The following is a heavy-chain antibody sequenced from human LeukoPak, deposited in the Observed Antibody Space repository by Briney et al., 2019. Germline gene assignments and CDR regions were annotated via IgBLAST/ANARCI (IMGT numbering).Heavy chain of an antibody. J-gene: IGHJ4*02. Sequence: PSETLSLTCTGSRVPISSYYWSWIRQPPGKGLEWIEYTYYSGSTNYNPSLKSRVTISVDTSKIQFSLKLSSVTAADTAVYYCATTVAGRDAFDYWGQGTLVTVSS. D-gene: IGHD6-19*01. CDR3: ATTVAGRDAFDY. CDR1: RVPISSYY. V-gene: IGHV4-59*01. CDR2: TYYSGST.